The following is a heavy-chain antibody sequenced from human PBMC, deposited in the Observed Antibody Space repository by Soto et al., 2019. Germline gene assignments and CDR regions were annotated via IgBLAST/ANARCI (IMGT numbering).Heavy chain of an antibody. CDR1: GFTFSSYA. V-gene: IGHV3-30-3*01. Sequence: SLRLSCAASGFTFSSYAMHWVRQAPGKGLEWVAVISYDGSNKYYADSVKGRFTISRDNSKNTLYLQMNSLRAEDTAVYYCARDLPPRKVLDYWGQGTLVTVSS. CDR2: ISYDGSNK. J-gene: IGHJ4*02. CDR3: ARDLPPRKVLDY.